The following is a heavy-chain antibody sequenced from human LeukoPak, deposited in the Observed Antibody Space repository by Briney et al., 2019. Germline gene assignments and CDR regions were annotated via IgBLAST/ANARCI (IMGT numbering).Heavy chain of an antibody. J-gene: IGHJ4*02. D-gene: IGHD3-16*02. Sequence: PGGSLRLSCAASGFTFSSYAMSWVRQAPGKGLEWVANIKQDGSEKYYVDSVKGRFTISRDNAKNSLFLQIISLRAEDTAVYYCARVFSDNVWGTYRYLDYWGQGTLVTVSS. CDR3: ARVFSDNVWGTYRYLDY. V-gene: IGHV3-7*01. CDR1: GFTFSSYA. CDR2: IKQDGSEK.